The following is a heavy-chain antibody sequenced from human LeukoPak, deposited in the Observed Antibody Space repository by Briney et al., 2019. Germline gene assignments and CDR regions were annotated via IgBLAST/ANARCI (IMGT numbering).Heavy chain of an antibody. CDR3: ITDKPYRGLRTFDY. CDR2: MKRIVDGGTT. D-gene: IGHD1-26*01. Sequence: GGSLRLSCAGTGFIFSNAWMGWVRQAPGKGLEWVGRMKRIVDGGTTDYAATVKGRFTISRDDSKTTLYLQMHSLRTEDTAVYYCITDKPYRGLRTFDYWGQGTLVTVSS. CDR1: GFIFSNAW. V-gene: IGHV3-15*01. J-gene: IGHJ4*02.